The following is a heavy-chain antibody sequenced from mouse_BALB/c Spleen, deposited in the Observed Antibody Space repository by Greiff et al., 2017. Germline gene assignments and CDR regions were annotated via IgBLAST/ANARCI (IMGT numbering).Heavy chain of an antibody. CDR3: TRGGLRRYFDV. CDR2: IYPSDSYT. D-gene: IGHD2-4*01. Sequence: QVQLQQPGAELVRPGASVKLSCKASGYTFTSYWINWVKQRPGQGLEWIGNIYPSDSYTNYNQKFKDKATLTVDKSSSTAYMQLSSPTSEDSAVYYCTRGGLRRYFDVWGAGTTVTVSS. J-gene: IGHJ1*01. V-gene: IGHV1-69*02. CDR1: GYTFTSYW.